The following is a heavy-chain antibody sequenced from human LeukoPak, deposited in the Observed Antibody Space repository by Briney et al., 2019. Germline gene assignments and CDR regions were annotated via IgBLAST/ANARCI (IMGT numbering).Heavy chain of an antibody. D-gene: IGHD3-16*02. Sequence: SETLSLTCAVYGGSFSGYYWSWIREPPGKGLEWSGEINHSGSTNYNPSLKTRVTISVDTSKNQFSLKLSSVTAADTAVYYCARVRGDYIWGSYRSFDYWGQGTLVTVSS. CDR2: INHSGST. J-gene: IGHJ4*02. V-gene: IGHV4-34*01. CDR1: GGSFSGYY. CDR3: ARVRGDYIWGSYRSFDY.